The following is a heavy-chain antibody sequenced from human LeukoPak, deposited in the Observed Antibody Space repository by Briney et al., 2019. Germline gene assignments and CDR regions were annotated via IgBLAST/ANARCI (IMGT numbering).Heavy chain of an antibody. Sequence: PSETLSLTCTVSGGSISTYYWSWIRQPPGKTLEWIGYIYYGGSTNYNPSLKSRVIISVDTSKNQFSLKLSSVTAADTAVYYCARLSSSWYYKRPATGVGYYYYMDVWGKGTTVTVSS. CDR3: ARLSSSWYYKRPATGVGYYYYMDV. CDR2: IYYGGST. CDR1: GGSISTYY. J-gene: IGHJ6*03. V-gene: IGHV4-59*12. D-gene: IGHD6-13*01.